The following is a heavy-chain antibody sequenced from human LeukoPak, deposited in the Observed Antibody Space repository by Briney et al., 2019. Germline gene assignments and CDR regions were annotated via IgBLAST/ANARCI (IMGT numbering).Heavy chain of an antibody. J-gene: IGHJ4*02. V-gene: IGHV3-21*01. Sequence: GGSLRLSCAASGFTFSSYSMNWVRQAPGKGLEWVSSISSSSSYIYYADSVKGRFTISRDNAKNSLYLQMNSLRAEDTAVYYCAREDQRGYSYGPPEFWGQGTLVTVSS. CDR3: AREDQRGYSYGPPEF. CDR1: GFTFSSYS. CDR2: ISSSSSYI. D-gene: IGHD5-18*01.